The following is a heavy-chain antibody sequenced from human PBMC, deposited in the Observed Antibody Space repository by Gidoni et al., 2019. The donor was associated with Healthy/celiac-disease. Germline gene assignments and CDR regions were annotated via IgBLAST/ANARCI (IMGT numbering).Heavy chain of an antibody. J-gene: IGHJ4*02. V-gene: IGHV3-30*18. CDR2: ISYDGSNK. CDR1: GFTFRSYG. Sequence: VQLVESGGGVVQPGRSLRLSCAAPGFTFRSYGMHWVRPAPGKGLEWVAVISYDGSNKYYADSVKGRFTISRDNSKNTLFLQMNSLRAEDTAVYYCAKDTIAVAGTGDYWGQGTLVTVSS. CDR3: AKDTIAVAGTGDY. D-gene: IGHD6-19*01.